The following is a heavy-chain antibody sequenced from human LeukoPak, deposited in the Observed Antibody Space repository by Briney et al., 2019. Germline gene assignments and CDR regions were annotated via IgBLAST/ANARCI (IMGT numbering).Heavy chain of an antibody. Sequence: PGRSLRLSCAASGFTFSNYAMNWVRQAPGRGLEWVSGISGGGSSTYYADSVKGRFTISRDNSKNTLYLQMNSLRAEDTAVYYCAKDDQGVSVAFDLWGQGTMVTVSS. J-gene: IGHJ3*01. V-gene: IGHV3-23*01. CDR3: AKDDQGVSVAFDL. CDR1: GFTFSNYA. CDR2: ISGGGSST.